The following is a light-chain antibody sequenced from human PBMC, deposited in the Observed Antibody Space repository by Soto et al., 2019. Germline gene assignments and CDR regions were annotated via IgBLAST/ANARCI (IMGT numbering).Light chain of an antibody. CDR1: SSDVGGYNY. CDR3: SSYTISSTYV. CDR2: DVS. Sequence: QSALTQPASVSGSPGQSIAISCTGTSSDVGGYNYVSWYQQHPGKAPKLMIYDVSDRPSGVSDRFSGSKSGNTASLTISGLQAEDEADYYCSSYTISSTYVFGTGPKVTVL. V-gene: IGLV2-14*01. J-gene: IGLJ1*01.